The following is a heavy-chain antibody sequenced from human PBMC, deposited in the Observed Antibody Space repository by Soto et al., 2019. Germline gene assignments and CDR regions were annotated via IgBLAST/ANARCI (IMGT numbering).Heavy chain of an antibody. CDR1: GYTFTSYA. CDR3: ARDRARITGTTSSEYFQH. D-gene: IGHD1-7*01. J-gene: IGHJ1*01. Sequence: ASVRVSCKASGYTFTSYAMHWVRQAPGQRLEWMGWINAGNGNTKYSQKFQGRVTITRDTSASTAYMELSSLRSEDTAVYYCARDRARITGTTSSEYFQHWGQGTLVTVSS. V-gene: IGHV1-3*01. CDR2: INAGNGNT.